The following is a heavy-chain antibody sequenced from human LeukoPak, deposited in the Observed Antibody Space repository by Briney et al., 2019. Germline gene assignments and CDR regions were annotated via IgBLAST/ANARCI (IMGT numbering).Heavy chain of an antibody. V-gene: IGHV4-34*01. J-gene: IGHJ4*02. CDR2: INHSGST. CDR3: ARRMLRCKFDY. D-gene: IGHD4-17*01. Sequence: PSETLSLTCAVYGGSFSGYYWSWIRQPPGKGLEWIGEINHSGSTNHNPSLKSRVTISVDTSKNQFSLKLSSVTAADTAVYYCARRMLRCKFDYWGQGTLVTVSS. CDR1: GGSFSGYY.